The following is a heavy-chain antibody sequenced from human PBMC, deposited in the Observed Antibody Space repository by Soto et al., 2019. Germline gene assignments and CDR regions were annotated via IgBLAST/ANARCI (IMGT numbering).Heavy chain of an antibody. V-gene: IGHV2-5*02. D-gene: IGHD5-12*01. Sequence: QITLKESGPTLVKPTQTLTLTCTFSGFSLSTSGVGVGWIRQPPGKALEWLALIFWDDDKRYSPSLKSRLTITKDTSKNQVVLTMTNMDTVDTATYYCAHTPGGYYFDYWGQGTLVTVSS. CDR1: GFSLSTSGVG. J-gene: IGHJ4*02. CDR2: IFWDDDK. CDR3: AHTPGGYYFDY.